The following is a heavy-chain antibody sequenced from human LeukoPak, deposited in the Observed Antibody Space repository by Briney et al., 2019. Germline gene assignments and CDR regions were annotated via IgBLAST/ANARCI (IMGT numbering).Heavy chain of an antibody. J-gene: IGHJ4*02. CDR1: GFTFSSYS. V-gene: IGHV3-23*01. CDR2: ISGNAKNA. D-gene: IGHD1-26*01. Sequence: GGSLRLSCAASGFTFSSYSMSWVRQAPGKGLEWVSLISGNAKNAYYADSVKGRFTISRDNSKNTLYLQMNSLGVEDTAVYYCAKDGKSDLLPYWGQGTLVTVSS. CDR3: AKDGKSDLLPY.